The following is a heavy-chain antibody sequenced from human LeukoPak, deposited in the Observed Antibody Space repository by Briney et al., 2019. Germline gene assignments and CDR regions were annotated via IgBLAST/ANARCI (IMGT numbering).Heavy chain of an antibody. CDR3: AKEGVAVADHPLFQH. D-gene: IGHD6-19*01. CDR2: ISGSDDST. Sequence: PGGSLRLSCAASEFSFSDYAMSWVRQAPRKGLEWVSVISGSDDSTHYADSVKGRFTISRDNSKNTLYLQMNSLRAEDTAVYYCAKEGVAVADHPLFQHWGQGTLVTVSS. J-gene: IGHJ1*01. V-gene: IGHV3-23*01. CDR1: EFSFSDYA.